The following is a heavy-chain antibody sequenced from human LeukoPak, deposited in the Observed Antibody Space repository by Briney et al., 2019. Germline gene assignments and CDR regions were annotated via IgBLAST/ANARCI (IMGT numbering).Heavy chain of an antibody. D-gene: IGHD3-22*01. CDR3: ARLRPYDSSGCDI. Sequence: GESLKISCKGSGYIFANYWIGWVRQMPGKGLEWMGIIYPGQSDIRYSPSFQGQVTFSADKSISTAYLQWSSLKASDTAMYYCARLRPYDSSGCDIWGQGTMVTVSS. V-gene: IGHV5-51*01. J-gene: IGHJ3*02. CDR1: GYIFANYW. CDR2: IYPGQSDI.